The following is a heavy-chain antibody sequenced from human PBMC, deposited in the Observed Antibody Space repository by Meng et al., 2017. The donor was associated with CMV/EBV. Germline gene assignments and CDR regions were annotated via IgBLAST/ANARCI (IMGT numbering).Heavy chain of an antibody. V-gene: IGHV4-34*01. CDR2: INHSGST. D-gene: IGHD1-1*01. CDR1: GGSFSGYY. CDR3: AREQRPARKSGIGY. Sequence: SETLSLTCAVYGGSFSGYYWSWIRQLPGKGLEWIGEINHSGSTNYNTSLKSRVTISVDTSKNQFTLKLSSVTAADTALYYCAREQRPARKSGIGYWGQGTLVTVSS. J-gene: IGHJ4*02.